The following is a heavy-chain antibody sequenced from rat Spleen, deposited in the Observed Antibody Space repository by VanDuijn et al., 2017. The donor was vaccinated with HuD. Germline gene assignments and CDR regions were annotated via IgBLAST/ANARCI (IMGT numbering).Heavy chain of an antibody. V-gene: IGHV5-29*01. Sequence: EVQLVESGGGLVQPGRSLKLSCAASGFTFSHYGMAWVRQAPTTGLEWVATISYGDSSGHSGTYYRDSVKGRFTISRDNAKSTLSLQMDSLRSEDTATYYCARRHYGYTDYFDYWGQGVMVTVSS. J-gene: IGHJ2*01. CDR2: ISYGDSSGHSGT. CDR3: ARRHYGYTDYFDY. CDR1: GFTFSHYG. D-gene: IGHD1-9*01.